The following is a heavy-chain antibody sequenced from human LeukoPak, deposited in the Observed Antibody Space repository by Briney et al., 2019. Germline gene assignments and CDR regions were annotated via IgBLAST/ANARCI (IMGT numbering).Heavy chain of an antibody. CDR2: IDSDGTS. CDR3: ARLIDYGGYYFYYYMDV. V-gene: IGHV4-39*02. D-gene: IGHD4-17*01. J-gene: IGHJ6*03. CDR1: GGSFSSATSY. Sequence: SETLSLTCTVSGGSFSSATSYWGWIRQPPGKGLEWIGNIDSDGTSHYSPVLKSRVTISLDTPKSHFSLRLTSVIAADTAVYYCARLIDYGGYYFYYYMDVWGKGTTVTVSS.